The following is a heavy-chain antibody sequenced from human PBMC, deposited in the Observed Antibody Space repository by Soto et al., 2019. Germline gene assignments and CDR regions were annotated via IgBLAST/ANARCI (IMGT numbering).Heavy chain of an antibody. CDR1: EFTFSSYA. J-gene: IGHJ4*02. CDR2: ISGSGGST. Sequence: PGGSLRLSCAASEFTFSSYAMSWVRQAPGKGLEWVSAISGSGGSTYYADSVKGRFTISRDNSKNTLYLQMNSLSAEDTAVYYCAKDQAWFGSPYFDYWGQGTLVTVSS. V-gene: IGHV3-23*01. CDR3: AKDQAWFGSPYFDY. D-gene: IGHD3-10*01.